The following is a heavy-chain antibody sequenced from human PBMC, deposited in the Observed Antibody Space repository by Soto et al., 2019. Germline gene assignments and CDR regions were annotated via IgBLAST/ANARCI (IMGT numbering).Heavy chain of an antibody. CDR1: GFTFSSYA. Sequence: GGSLRLSCAASGFTFSSYAMHWVRQAPGKGLEWVAVISYDGSNKYYADSVKGRFTISRDNSKNTLYLQMNSLRAEDTAVYYCARGGGVLRSYYGMDVWGQGTTVTVSS. CDR3: ARGGGVLRSYYGMDV. V-gene: IGHV3-30-3*01. CDR2: ISYDGSNK. D-gene: IGHD3-16*01. J-gene: IGHJ6*02.